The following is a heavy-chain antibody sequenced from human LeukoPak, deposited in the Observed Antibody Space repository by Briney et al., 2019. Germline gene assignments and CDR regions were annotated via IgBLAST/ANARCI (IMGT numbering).Heavy chain of an antibody. CDR2: MNPNSGNT. CDR1: GYTFTSYG. Sequence: GASVKVSCKASGYTFTSYGINWVRQATGQGLEWMGWMNPNSGNTGYAQKFQGRVTMTRNTSISTAYMELSSLRSEDTAVYYCARAVRTRRITMVRGVIGTAVGWFDPWGQGTLVTVSS. D-gene: IGHD3-10*01. CDR3: ARAVRTRRITMVRGVIGTAVGWFDP. V-gene: IGHV1-8*02. J-gene: IGHJ5*02.